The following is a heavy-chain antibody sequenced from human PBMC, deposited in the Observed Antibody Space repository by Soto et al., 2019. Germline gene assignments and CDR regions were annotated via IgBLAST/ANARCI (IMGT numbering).Heavy chain of an antibody. V-gene: IGHV5-51*01. Sequence: GESLKISCKGSGYSFTSYWIGWVRQMPGKGLEWMGIIYPGDSDTRYSPSFQGQVTISADKSISTAYLQWSSPKASDTAMYYCARVYSSTWTYYYYGMDVWGQGTTVTVSS. D-gene: IGHD6-13*01. CDR2: IYPGDSDT. CDR3: ARVYSSTWTYYYYGMDV. CDR1: GYSFTSYW. J-gene: IGHJ6*02.